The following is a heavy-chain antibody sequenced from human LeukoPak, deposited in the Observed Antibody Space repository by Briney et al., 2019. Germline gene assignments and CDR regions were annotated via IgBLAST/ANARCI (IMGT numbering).Heavy chain of an antibody. J-gene: IGHJ4*02. CDR1: GGTFSSYA. V-gene: IGHV1-69*13. Sequence: GASVKVSCKASGGTFSSYAISWVRQAPGQGLEWMGGIIPIFGTANYAQKFQGRVTITADESTSTAYMELRSLRSDDTAVYYCARTRGYSYGYGDYWGQGTLVTVSS. CDR2: IIPIFGTA. D-gene: IGHD5-18*01. CDR3: ARTRGYSYGYGDY.